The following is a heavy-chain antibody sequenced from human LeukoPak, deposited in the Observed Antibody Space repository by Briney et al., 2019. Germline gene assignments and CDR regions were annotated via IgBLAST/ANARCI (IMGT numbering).Heavy chain of an antibody. CDR1: GFTFRSYW. Sequence: PGGSLRLSCAASGFTFRSYWMSWVRQAPGKGLEWVANIKRDGSEKYYVDSVKGRFTISRDNAKNSLYLQMDSLRAEDTAVYYCARSRSAGYWGQGTLVTVSS. J-gene: IGHJ4*02. CDR2: IKRDGSEK. V-gene: IGHV3-7*01. CDR3: ARSRSAGY.